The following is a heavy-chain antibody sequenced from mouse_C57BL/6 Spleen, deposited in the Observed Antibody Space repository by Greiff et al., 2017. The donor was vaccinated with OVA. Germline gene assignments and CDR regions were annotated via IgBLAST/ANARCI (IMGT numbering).Heavy chain of an antibody. CDR2: IYPSDSET. CDR1: GYTFTSYW. CDR3: ARKYYGSEGFDY. V-gene: IGHV1-61*01. D-gene: IGHD1-1*01. J-gene: IGHJ2*01. Sequence: VQLQQPGAELVRPGSSVKLSCKASGYTFTSYWMDWVKQRPGQGLEWIGNIYPSDSETHYNQKFKDKATLTVDKSSSTAYMQLSSLTSEDSAVYYCARKYYGSEGFDYWGQGTTLTVSS.